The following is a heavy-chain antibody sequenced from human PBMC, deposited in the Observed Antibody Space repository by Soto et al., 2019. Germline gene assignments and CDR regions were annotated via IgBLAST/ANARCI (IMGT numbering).Heavy chain of an antibody. CDR1: GVSINSGAYY. CDR3: ARVSATGTRWFEP. Sequence: PSETLSLTCSFSGVSINSGAYYWSWTRHYPGKGREWIGYIHYTGRTYYNPSLESRATISVDTSKKHFSLKLSSVTAADTAVYYCARVSATGTRWFEPWGQGTLVTVSS. J-gene: IGHJ5*02. CDR2: IHYTGRT. D-gene: IGHD6-13*01. V-gene: IGHV4-31*03.